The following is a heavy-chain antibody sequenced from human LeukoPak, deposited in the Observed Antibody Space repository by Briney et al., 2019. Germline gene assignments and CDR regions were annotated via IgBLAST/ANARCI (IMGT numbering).Heavy chain of an antibody. Sequence: GGSLRLSCAASGFTFSSYAMSWVRQAPGKGLEWVSAISGSGGSTYYADSVKGRFTISRDNSKNTLYLQMNSLRAEDTAVYYCAKDGDKVVVSNMGYDYWGQGTLVTVSS. CDR3: AKDGDKVVVSNMGYDY. J-gene: IGHJ4*02. V-gene: IGHV3-23*01. CDR1: GFTFSSYA. CDR2: ISGSGGST. D-gene: IGHD2-15*01.